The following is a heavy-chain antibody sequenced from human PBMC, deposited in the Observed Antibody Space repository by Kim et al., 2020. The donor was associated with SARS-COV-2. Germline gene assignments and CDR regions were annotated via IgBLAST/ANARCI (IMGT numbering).Heavy chain of an antibody. CDR3: SRQRGDFWSGYFDY. D-gene: IGHD3-3*01. Sequence: PSETLSLTCTVPGGSISSSSYYWGWIRQPPGKGLEWIGSIYYSGSTYYNPSLKTRVTISVDTSKNQFSLKLSSVTAADTAVYYCSRQRGDFWSGYFDYWG. V-gene: IGHV4-39*01. J-gene: IGHJ4*01. CDR1: GGSISSSSYY. CDR2: IYYSGST.